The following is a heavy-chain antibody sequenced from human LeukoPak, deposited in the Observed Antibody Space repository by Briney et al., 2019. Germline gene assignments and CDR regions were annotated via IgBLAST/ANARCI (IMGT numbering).Heavy chain of an antibody. CDR3: ARGRQEVSMIVVVMTAVSYYLDV. Sequence: TSSTLSSKWGGVGKSCSACYWTWIRQAPGKGLEWIGEINPSGRISYNPSLKSRLTISVDASKNQFSLNLRSLAAADTAVYYCARGRQEVSMIVVVMTAVSYYLDVWGKGTTVTVS. V-gene: IGHV4-34*01. CDR2: INPSGRI. J-gene: IGHJ6*03. CDR1: GKSCSACY. D-gene: IGHD3-22*01.